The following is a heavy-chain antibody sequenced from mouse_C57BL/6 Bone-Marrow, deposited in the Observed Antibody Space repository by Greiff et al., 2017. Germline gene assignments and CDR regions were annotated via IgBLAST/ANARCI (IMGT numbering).Heavy chain of an antibody. D-gene: IGHD1-1*01. CDR1: GYTFTSYG. J-gene: IGHJ4*01. V-gene: IGHV1-81*01. CDR3: ARAMITTVGATPDYYAMEY. Sequence: QVQLQQSGAELARPGASVKLSCKASGYTFTSYGISWVKQRTGQGLEWIGEIYPRSGNTYYNAKFKGKATLTADKSSSTAYMELRSLTSEDSAVYVCARAMITTVGATPDYYAMEYWGQGTSVTVSS. CDR2: IYPRSGNT.